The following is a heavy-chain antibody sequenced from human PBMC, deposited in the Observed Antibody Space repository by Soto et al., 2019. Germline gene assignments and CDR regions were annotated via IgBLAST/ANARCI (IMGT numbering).Heavy chain of an antibody. J-gene: IGHJ6*02. D-gene: IGHD3-9*01. CDR2: IYYSGST. V-gene: IGHV4-39*01. CDR3: ARLTKTGSSYYHYYGMDV. CDR1: GGSISSSSYY. Sequence: SETLSLTCTVSGGSISSSSYYWGWIRQPPGKGLEWIGSIYYSGSTYYNPSLKSRVTISVDTSKNQFSLKLSSVTAADTAVYYCARLTKTGSSYYHYYGMDVWGQGTTVTVSS.